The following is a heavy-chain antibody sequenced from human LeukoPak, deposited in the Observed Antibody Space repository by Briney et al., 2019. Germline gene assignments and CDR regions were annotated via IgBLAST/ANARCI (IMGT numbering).Heavy chain of an antibody. CDR3: AKTTVTTLRYFQH. CDR1: GGSISSDY. Sequence: SETLSLTCTVSGGSISSDYWSWVRQPPGKGLEWIGEIYRSGSTNYNPSLKSRVTISVDKSKNQFSLKLSSVTAADTAVYYCAKTTVTTLRYFQHWGQGTLVTVSS. D-gene: IGHD4-17*01. J-gene: IGHJ1*01. CDR2: IYRSGST. V-gene: IGHV4-4*02.